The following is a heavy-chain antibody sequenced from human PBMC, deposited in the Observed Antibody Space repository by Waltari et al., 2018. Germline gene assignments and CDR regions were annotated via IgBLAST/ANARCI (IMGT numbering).Heavy chain of an antibody. CDR2: ISSSISTI. D-gene: IGHD1-1*01. V-gene: IGHV3-48*01. CDR1: GFTFSSYS. J-gene: IGHJ4*02. Sequence: EVQLVESGGGLVQPGGSLRLSCEASGFTFSSYSMNWVRQAPGKGRDGVSYISSSISTIYYADSVKGRFTISRDNAKNSLYLQMNSLRAEDTAVYDCARGLFCGKPNWGQGTLVTFSS. CDR3: ARGLFCGKPN.